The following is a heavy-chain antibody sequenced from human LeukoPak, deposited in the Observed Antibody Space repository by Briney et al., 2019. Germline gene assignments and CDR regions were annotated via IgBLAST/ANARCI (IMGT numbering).Heavy chain of an antibody. Sequence: QPGGSLRLSCAASGFTFSSYAMHWVRQAPGKGLEWVAVISYDGGNKYYADSVKGRFTISRDNSKNTLYLQMNSLRAEDTAVYYCAKGGVPVVSPAVNWGQGTLVTVSS. CDR3: AKGGVPVVSPAVN. J-gene: IGHJ4*02. V-gene: IGHV3-30-3*01. D-gene: IGHD2-2*01. CDR1: GFTFSSYA. CDR2: ISYDGGNK.